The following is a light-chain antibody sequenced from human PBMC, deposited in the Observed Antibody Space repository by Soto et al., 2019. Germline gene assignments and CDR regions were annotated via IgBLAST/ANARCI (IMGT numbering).Light chain of an antibody. J-gene: IGKJ1*01. CDR1: QSLLHSNGYNY. Sequence: DIVMTQSPLSLPVTPGEPASISCRSSQSLLHSNGYNYLDWYLQRPGQSPQLLTYLGSNRDSGVPDRCSGSASGTDFTLKISRVEAEDVGVYYCMQALQTQWTFGQGTKVEIK. CDR3: MQALQTQWT. CDR2: LGS. V-gene: IGKV2-28*01.